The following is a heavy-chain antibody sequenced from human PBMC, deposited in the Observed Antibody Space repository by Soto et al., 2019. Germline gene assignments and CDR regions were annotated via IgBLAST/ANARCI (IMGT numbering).Heavy chain of an antibody. V-gene: IGHV3-11*06. D-gene: IGHD3-16*01. CDR1: GFTLSDYY. CDR2: ISSSSSYI. CDR3: ARVFGGGLQKTPCAFDI. J-gene: IGHJ3*02. Sequence: PGGSLRLSCAASGFTLSDYYMSWIRQAPGKGLEWISYISSSSSYIYYADSVKGRFTISRDNAKNSLYLQLNSLRAEDTAVYYCARVFGGGLQKTPCAFDIWGQGTMVTVSS.